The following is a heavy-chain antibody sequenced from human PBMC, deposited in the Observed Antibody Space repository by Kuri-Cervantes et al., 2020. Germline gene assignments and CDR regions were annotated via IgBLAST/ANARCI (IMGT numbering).Heavy chain of an antibody. V-gene: IGHV3-23*01. CDR3: ARDLRGGGYYFDY. J-gene: IGHJ4*02. D-gene: IGHD3-10*01. CDR1: GFTFSSYA. Sequence: GESLKISCAASGFTFSSYAMSWVRQAPGKGPEWIALISGAGETILYADSVKGRFTISRDNSKNTLYLQMNSLRAEDTAVYYCARDLRGGGYYFDYWGQGTLVTVSS. CDR2: ISGAGETI.